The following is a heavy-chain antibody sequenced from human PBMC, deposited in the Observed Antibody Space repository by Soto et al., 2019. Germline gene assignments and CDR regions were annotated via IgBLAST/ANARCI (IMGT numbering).Heavy chain of an antibody. J-gene: IGHJ6*02. V-gene: IGHV4-31*03. Sequence: PSETLSLTCTVSGGSISSGGYYWSWIRQHPGKGLEWIGYIYYSGSTYYNPSLKSRVTISVDTSKNQFSLKLSSVTAADTAVYYCARDCSGLDTGCMDVWGQGTTVTVSS. D-gene: IGHD2-8*02. CDR1: GGSISSGGYY. CDR3: ARDCSGLDTGCMDV. CDR2: IYYSGST.